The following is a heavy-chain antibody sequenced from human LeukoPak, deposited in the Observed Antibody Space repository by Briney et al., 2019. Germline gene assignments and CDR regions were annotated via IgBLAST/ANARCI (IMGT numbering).Heavy chain of an antibody. Sequence: GEALKISCKGSGYSFTSYCIGWVRQMPGKGLEWMGIIYPDDSDTRHSPSFQGQVTISADKSISTAYLQWSSLKASDTAMYYCARQVRDSSLIDYWGQGTLVTVSS. CDR3: ARQVRDSSLIDY. CDR2: IYPDDSDT. D-gene: IGHD6-19*01. J-gene: IGHJ4*02. V-gene: IGHV5-51*01. CDR1: GYSFTSYC.